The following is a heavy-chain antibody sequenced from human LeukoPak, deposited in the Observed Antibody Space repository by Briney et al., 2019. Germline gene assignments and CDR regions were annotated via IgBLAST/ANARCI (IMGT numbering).Heavy chain of an antibody. V-gene: IGHV3-30-3*01. CDR2: ISYDGSNK. D-gene: IGHD6-13*01. Sequence: EGSLRLSCAASGFTFSSYAMHWVRQAPGKGLEWVAVISYDGSNKYYADSVKGRFTISRDNSKNTLYLQMNSLRAEDTAVYYCSSSWLDDAFDIWGQGTMVTVSS. CDR3: SSSWLDDAFDI. J-gene: IGHJ3*02. CDR1: GFTFSSYA.